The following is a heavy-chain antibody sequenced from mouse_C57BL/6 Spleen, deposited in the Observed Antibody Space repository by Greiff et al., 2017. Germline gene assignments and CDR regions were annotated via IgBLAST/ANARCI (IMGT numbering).Heavy chain of an antibody. J-gene: IGHJ1*03. CDR3: ASSRNYVSYWYFDV. CDR1: GFTFTDYY. D-gene: IGHD1-1*01. Sequence: EVKLVESGGGLVQPGGSLSLSCAASGFTFTDYYMSWVRQPPGKALEWLGFIRNKANGYTTEYSASVKGRFTISRDNSQSILYLQMNALRAEDSATYYGASSRNYVSYWYFDVWGTGTTGTVSS. CDR2: IRNKANGYTT. V-gene: IGHV7-3*01.